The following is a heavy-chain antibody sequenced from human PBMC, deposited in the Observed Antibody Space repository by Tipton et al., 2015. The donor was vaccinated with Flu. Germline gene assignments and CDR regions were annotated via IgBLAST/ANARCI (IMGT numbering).Heavy chain of an antibody. D-gene: IGHD3-16*01. V-gene: IGHV3-9*01. CDR3: AKDAITFGGADDAFDI. J-gene: IGHJ3*02. Sequence: SLRLSCAASGFTFDDYGMHWVRQVPGKGLEWVAGISWNSGWIDYADSVKGRFSISRDNAKNSLYLQMNSLRAEDTAVYYCAKDAITFGGADDAFDIWGQGTMVTVSS. CDR2: ISWNSGWI. CDR1: GFTFDDYG.